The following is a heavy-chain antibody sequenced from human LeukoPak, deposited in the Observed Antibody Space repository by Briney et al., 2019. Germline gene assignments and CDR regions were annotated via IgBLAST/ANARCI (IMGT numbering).Heavy chain of an antibody. CDR3: ATGPYCSSTSCYGTDFDY. Sequence: GGSLRLSCAASGFTFSSYSMNWVRQAPGKGLEWVSYISSSSSTIYYADSVKGRFTISRDNAKNSLYLQMNSLRAEDTAVYYCATGPYCSSTSCYGTDFDYWGQGTLVTVSS. V-gene: IGHV3-48*01. CDR2: ISSSSSTI. CDR1: GFTFSSYS. D-gene: IGHD2-2*01. J-gene: IGHJ4*02.